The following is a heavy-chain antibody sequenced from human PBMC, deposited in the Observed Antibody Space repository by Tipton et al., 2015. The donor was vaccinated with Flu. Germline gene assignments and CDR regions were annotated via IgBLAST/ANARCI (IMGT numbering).Heavy chain of an antibody. CDR2: IYHSGST. D-gene: IGHD3-10*02. CDR3: ARHTGDSVRGVIDY. V-gene: IGHV4-38-2*01. J-gene: IGHJ4*02. CDR1: GYSISSGYY. Sequence: LRLSCAVSGYSISSGYYWGWVRQPPGEGLEWIGTIYHSGSTYYNPSLKSRLTMSVDTSKNQFSLKLSSVTAADTAVYYCARHTGDSVRGVIDYWGQGTLVTVSS.